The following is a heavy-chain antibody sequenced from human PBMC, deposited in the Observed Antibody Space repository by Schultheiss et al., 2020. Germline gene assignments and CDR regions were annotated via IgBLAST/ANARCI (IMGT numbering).Heavy chain of an antibody. CDR1: GFTFSSYS. CDR3: ARLNYGDYGVGWFDP. J-gene: IGHJ5*02. Sequence: GGSLRLSCAASGFTFSSYSMNWVRQAPGKGLEWVSSISSSSSYIYYADSVKGRFTISRDNAKNSLYLQMNSLRAEDTAVYYCARLNYGDYGVGWFDPWGQGTLVTVSS. D-gene: IGHD4-17*01. V-gene: IGHV3-21*01. CDR2: ISSSSSYI.